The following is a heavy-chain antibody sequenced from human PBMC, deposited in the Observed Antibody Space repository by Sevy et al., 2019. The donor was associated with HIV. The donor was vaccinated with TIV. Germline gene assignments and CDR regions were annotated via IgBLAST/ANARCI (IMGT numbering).Heavy chain of an antibody. CDR2: IRSKAYGGTT. V-gene: IGHV3-49*03. CDR3: TRRSYKPLSYDAFDI. CDR1: GFTFGDYA. D-gene: IGHD1-1*01. J-gene: IGHJ3*02. Sequence: GGSLRLSCTASGFTFGDYAMSWFRQAPGKGLEWVGFIRSKAYGGTTEYAASLKGRFTISRDDSKSIAYLQMSSLKTEDTAVYYCTRRSYKPLSYDAFDIWGQGTMVTVSS.